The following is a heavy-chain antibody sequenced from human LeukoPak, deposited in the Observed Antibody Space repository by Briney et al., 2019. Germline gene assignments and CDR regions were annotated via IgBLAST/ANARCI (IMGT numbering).Heavy chain of an antibody. Sequence: SETLSLTCTVSGGSITSHTYSWGWIRQPPGQGLEWIGSIYYTGTTHYNPSLKSRVTISEDTSKNQISLTLNSVTAADTAVYFCARAKGYSFPWYFDYWGQGTLVPVSS. V-gene: IGHV4-39*01. CDR3: ARAKGYSFPWYFDY. CDR2: IYYTGTT. CDR1: GGSITSHTYS. D-gene: IGHD5-18*01. J-gene: IGHJ4*02.